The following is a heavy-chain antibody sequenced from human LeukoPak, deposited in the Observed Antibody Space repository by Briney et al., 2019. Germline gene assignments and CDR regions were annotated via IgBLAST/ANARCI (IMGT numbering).Heavy chain of an antibody. J-gene: IGHJ6*03. CDR1: GGSISSYY. CDR2: IYYSGST. D-gene: IGHD1-26*01. CDR3: ARVSGATIDYYYYYYMDV. Sequence: SETLSLTCTVSGGSISSYYWSWIRQPPGKGLEWIGYIYYSGSTNYNPSLKSRVTISVDTSKNQFSLKLSSVTAADTAVYYCARVSGATIDYYYYYYMDVWGKGTTVTVSS. V-gene: IGHV4-59*01.